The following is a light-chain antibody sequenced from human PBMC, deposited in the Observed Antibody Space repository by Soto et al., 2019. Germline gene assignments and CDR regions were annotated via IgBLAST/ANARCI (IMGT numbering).Light chain of an antibody. CDR1: QSVSSY. CDR2: DAS. Sequence: EIVLTQSPATLSLSPGERATLSCRASQSVSSYLAWSQQKPGQAPRLLIYDASNRATGIPARFSGSGSGTDFTLTISSLEPDDFAVYYCQQRSNWPVTFGQGTRLDIK. V-gene: IGKV3-11*01. J-gene: IGKJ5*01. CDR3: QQRSNWPVT.